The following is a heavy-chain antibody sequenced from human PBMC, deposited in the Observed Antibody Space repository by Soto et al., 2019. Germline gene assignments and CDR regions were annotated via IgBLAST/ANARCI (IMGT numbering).Heavy chain of an antibody. Sequence: GGSLRLSCATSGFTFSSYAMSWVRQAPGKGLEWVSVISASGGSTYYADSVKGRFTISRDYSKNALFLQMNSLRADDTALYYCAKGRSYYYYYGVDVWGQGTTVTVSS. V-gene: IGHV3-23*01. CDR2: ISASGGST. CDR1: GFTFSSYA. CDR3: AKGRSYYYYYGVDV. J-gene: IGHJ6*02.